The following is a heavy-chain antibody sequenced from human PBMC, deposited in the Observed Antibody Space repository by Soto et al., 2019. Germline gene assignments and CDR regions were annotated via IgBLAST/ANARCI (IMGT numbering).Heavy chain of an antibody. D-gene: IGHD3-22*01. V-gene: IGHV3-49*04. J-gene: IGHJ3*02. Sequence: GGSLRLSCTASGFTFGDYAMSWVRQAPGKGLEWVGFIRSKAYGGTTEYAASVKGRFTISRDDSKSIAYLQMNSLKTEDTAVYYCTTQIYDSSGYYYGSFDIWGQGTMVTVSS. CDR3: TTQIYDSSGYYYGSFDI. CDR1: GFTFGDYA. CDR2: IRSKAYGGTT.